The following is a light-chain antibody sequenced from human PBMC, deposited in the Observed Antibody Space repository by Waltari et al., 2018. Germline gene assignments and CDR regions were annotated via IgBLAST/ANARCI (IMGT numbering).Light chain of an antibody. J-gene: IGLJ3*02. V-gene: IGLV4-69*02. Sequence: QLVLTQSPSASASLGASVKLPCTLSSGHSNNVIAWHQQQPEKGPRYLMKVNSNGSHSKGDEIPDRFSGSSSGAERYLTISSLQSEDEADYYCQTGGHGTWVFGGGTKLTVL. CDR3: QTGGHGTWV. CDR1: SGHSNNV. CDR2: VNSNGSH.